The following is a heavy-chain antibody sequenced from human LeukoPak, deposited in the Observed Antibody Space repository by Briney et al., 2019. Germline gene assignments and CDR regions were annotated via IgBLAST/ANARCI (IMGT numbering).Heavy chain of an antibody. Sequence: ASVTVSYKASGYTFTDYYMHWVRQAPGQGLGWMGWINPNSGGTNYAQKFQGRVTMTRDTSISTAYMELSRLRSDDTAVYYCARGPRSGSYSYYYYMDVWGKGTTVTVSS. CDR2: INPNSGGT. J-gene: IGHJ6*03. V-gene: IGHV1-2*02. CDR1: GYTFTDYY. D-gene: IGHD1-26*01. CDR3: ARGPRSGSYSYYYYMDV.